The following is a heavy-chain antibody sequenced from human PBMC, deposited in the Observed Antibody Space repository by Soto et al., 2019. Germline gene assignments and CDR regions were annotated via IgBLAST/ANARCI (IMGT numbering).Heavy chain of an antibody. D-gene: IGHD3-10*01. CDR2: VSGSGDST. Sequence: GGSLRLSCAASGPTFDTYAMSWVRQAPGKGLEWVSGVSGSGDSTYYAGTVKGRFTISRDNSKNTLNLQMNSLRAEDTAVYYCATDFKASYGYNHFDNWGQGTLVTVSS. V-gene: IGHV3-23*01. CDR1: GPTFDTYA. J-gene: IGHJ4*02. CDR3: ATDFKASYGYNHFDN.